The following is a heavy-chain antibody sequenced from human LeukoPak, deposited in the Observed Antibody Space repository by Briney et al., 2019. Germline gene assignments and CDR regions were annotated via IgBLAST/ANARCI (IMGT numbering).Heavy chain of an antibody. CDR2: IYSGGST. CDR1: RFTVSSNY. V-gene: IGHV3-53*01. Sequence: GGSLRLSCAASRFTVSSNYMSWVRQAPGKGLEWVSVIYSGGSTYYADSVKGRFTISRDNSKNTLYLQMNSLRAEDTAVYYCARRQVAGSPWFDLWGQGTLVTVSS. CDR3: ARRQVAGSPWFDL. D-gene: IGHD6-19*01. J-gene: IGHJ5*02.